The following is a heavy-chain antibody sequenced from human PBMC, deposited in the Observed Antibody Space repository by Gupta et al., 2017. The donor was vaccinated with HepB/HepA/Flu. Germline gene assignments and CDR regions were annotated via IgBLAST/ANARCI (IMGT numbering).Heavy chain of an antibody. CDR2: IRGDGDTT. CDR1: GFTFDDYA. V-gene: IGHV3-43*02. CDR3: VKDEYQFYEFYYGIDV. Sequence: EVQLVESGGGVVQPGGSLRRSCAASGFTFDDYAMHWVRQAPGKGLEWVSLIRGDGDTTYYADSVKGRFTISGDNSKNSLYLQMTSLRTEDTAMYYCVKDEYQFYEFYYGIDVWGQGTTVTVSS. J-gene: IGHJ6*02. D-gene: IGHD2-2*01.